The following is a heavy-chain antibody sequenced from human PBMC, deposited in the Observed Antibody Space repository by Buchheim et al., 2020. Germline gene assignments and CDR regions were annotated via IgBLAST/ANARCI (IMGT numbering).Heavy chain of an antibody. D-gene: IGHD3-16*01. CDR3: ARDRRRIMITFGGVPPGY. CDR2: INPSGGST. Sequence: QVQLVQSGAEVKKPGASVKVSCKASGYTFTSYYMHWVRQAPGQGLEWMGIINPSGGSTSYAQKFQGRVTMTRDTSTSTVYMELSSLRSEDTAVYYCARDRRRIMITFGGVPPGYWGQGTL. V-gene: IGHV1-46*01. J-gene: IGHJ4*02. CDR1: GYTFTSYY.